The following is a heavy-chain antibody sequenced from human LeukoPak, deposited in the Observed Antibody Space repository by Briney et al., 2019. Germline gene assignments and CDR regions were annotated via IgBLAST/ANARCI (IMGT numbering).Heavy chain of an antibody. V-gene: IGHV3-48*03. D-gene: IGHD6-19*01. Sequence: GGSLRLSCAASGFTFSSYEMNWVRQAPGKGLEWVSYISSSGSTIYYADSVKGRFTISRDNAKNSLYLQMNSLRAEDTAVYYCAREGIAVAGMRVGPSYFDYWGQGTLVTVSS. CDR1: GFTFSSYE. CDR2: ISSSGSTI. CDR3: AREGIAVAGMRVGPSYFDY. J-gene: IGHJ4*02.